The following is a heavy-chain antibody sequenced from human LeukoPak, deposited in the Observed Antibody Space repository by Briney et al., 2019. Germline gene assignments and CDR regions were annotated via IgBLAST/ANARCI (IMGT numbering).Heavy chain of an antibody. CDR2: INPKSGGT. V-gene: IGHV1-2*02. J-gene: IGHJ6*02. D-gene: IGHD6-13*01. CDR3: ARVRIGQQLDKYYYYAMDV. Sequence: ASVTVSCKASGYTFTDYYMHWVRQAPGQGLEWMGWINPKSGGTNYAQKSQGRVTMTTDTSISTAYMEVSRLRSDDTAVYYCARVRIGQQLDKYYYYAMDVWGQGTTVTVSS. CDR1: GYTFTDYY.